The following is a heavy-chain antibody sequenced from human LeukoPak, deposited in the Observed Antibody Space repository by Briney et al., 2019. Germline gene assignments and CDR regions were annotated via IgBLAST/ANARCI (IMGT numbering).Heavy chain of an antibody. J-gene: IGHJ4*02. CDR2: IYYSGST. CDR3: ARSQWLGTFDY. V-gene: IGHV4-59*12. Sequence: SETLSLTCSVSGGSISSYYWSWIRQPPGKGLEWIGYIYYSGSTNYNPSLKSRVTISVDTSKNQFSLKLSSVTAADTAVYYCARSQWLGTFDYWGQGTLVTVSS. CDR1: GGSISSYY. D-gene: IGHD6-19*01.